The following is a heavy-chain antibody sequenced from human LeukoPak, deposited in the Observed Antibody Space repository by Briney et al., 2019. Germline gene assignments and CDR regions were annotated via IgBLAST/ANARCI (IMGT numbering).Heavy chain of an antibody. CDR2: IYQSGSA. Sequence: SQTLSPTCGVSGASVSSIGYSWSWIRQPPGRGLEWIGFIYQSGSASYNPSLQSRVTISIDKSKNQFSLNLSSVTAADTAVYYCARNSYYDNSGEGAFDIRGQGTMVTVSS. CDR3: ARNSYYDNSGEGAFDI. D-gene: IGHD3-22*01. V-gene: IGHV4-30-2*01. CDR1: GASVSSIGYS. J-gene: IGHJ3*02.